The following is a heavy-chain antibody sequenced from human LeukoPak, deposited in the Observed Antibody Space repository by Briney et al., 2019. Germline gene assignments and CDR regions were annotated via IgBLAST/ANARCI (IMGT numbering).Heavy chain of an antibody. J-gene: IGHJ6*02. CDR1: GLTFTSYA. V-gene: IGHV3-23*01. CDR3: AKDESDDYRTYYYGMDV. Sequence: GGSLRLSCTASGLTFTSYAMSWVRQAPRKGLEWVSAITSSGGSTYYADSVKGRFTISRDNSKNTLYLQMNSLRAEDTAVYYCAKDESDDYRTYYYGMDVWGQGTTVTVSS. CDR2: ITSSGGST. D-gene: IGHD4-11*01.